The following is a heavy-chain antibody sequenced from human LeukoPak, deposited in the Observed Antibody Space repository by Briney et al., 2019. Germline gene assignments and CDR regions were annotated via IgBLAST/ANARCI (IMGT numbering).Heavy chain of an antibody. Sequence: ASVKVSCKASGGTFSSYAISWVRQAPGQGLEWMGGIIPIFGTANYAQKFQGRVTITADKSTSTAYMELSSLRSEDTAVYYCAREYYYDSGGYYPDNYWGQGTLVTVSS. CDR3: AREYYYDSGGYYPDNY. D-gene: IGHD3-22*01. CDR1: GGTFSSYA. J-gene: IGHJ4*02. V-gene: IGHV1-69*06. CDR2: IIPIFGTA.